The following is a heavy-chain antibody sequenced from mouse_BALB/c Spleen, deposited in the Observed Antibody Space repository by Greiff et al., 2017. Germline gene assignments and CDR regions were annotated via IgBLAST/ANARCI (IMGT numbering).Heavy chain of an antibody. D-gene: IGHD2-3*01. V-gene: IGHV14-1*02. CDR3: ARGIYDGYYYAMDY. CDR1: GFNIKDYY. Sequence: EVKLQESGAELVRPGALVKLSCKASGFNIKDYYMHWVKQRPEQGLEWIGWIDPENGNTIYDPKFQGKASITADTSSNTAYLQLSSLTSEDTAVYYCARGIYDGYYYAMDYWGQGTSVTVSS. J-gene: IGHJ4*01. CDR2: IDPENGNT.